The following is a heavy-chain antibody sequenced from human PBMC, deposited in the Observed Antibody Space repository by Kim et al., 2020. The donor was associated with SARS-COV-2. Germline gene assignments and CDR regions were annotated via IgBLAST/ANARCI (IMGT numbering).Heavy chain of an antibody. CDR3: ARFQEGVFWSGTYYFDY. D-gene: IGHD3-3*01. CDR1: GFTFSSYW. V-gene: IGHV3-7*01. J-gene: IGHJ4*02. CDR2: IKQDGSEK. Sequence: GGSLRLSCAASGFTFSSYWMSWVRQAPGKGLEWVANIKQDGSEKYYVDSVKGRFTISRDNAKNSLYLQMNSLRAEDTAVYYCARFQEGVFWSGTYYFDYWGQGTLVTVSS.